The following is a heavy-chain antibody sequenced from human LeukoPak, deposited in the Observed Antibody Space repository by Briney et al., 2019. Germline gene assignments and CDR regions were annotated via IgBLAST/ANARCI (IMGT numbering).Heavy chain of an antibody. J-gene: IGHJ4*02. V-gene: IGHV3-30*02. D-gene: IGHD3-10*01. Sequence: GGSLRLSCAASGFIFSNYGMHWVRQAPGKGLEWVAFIRYDGSNKYYADSVKGRFTISRDNSKNTLYLQMNSLRAEDTAVYYCAKYYGSGSYCFDYWGQGTLVTVSS. CDR1: GFIFSNYG. CDR3: AKYYGSGSYCFDY. CDR2: IRYDGSNK.